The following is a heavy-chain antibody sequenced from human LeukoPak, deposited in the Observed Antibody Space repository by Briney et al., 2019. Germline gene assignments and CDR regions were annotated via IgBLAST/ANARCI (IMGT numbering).Heavy chain of an antibody. CDR3: ARDLKRGYSGYGPVV. CDR1: GFTFRIYR. CDR2: ISSSSSII. V-gene: IGHV3-48*01. Sequence: GGSLRLSCAASGFTFRIYRMNSVRQAPGKGLGWVSYISSSSSIIYYADSVKGRFTISRDNAKNSLYLQMNSLRAEDTAVYYCARDLKRGYSGYGPVVWGQGTLVTVSS. J-gene: IGHJ4*02. D-gene: IGHD5-12*01.